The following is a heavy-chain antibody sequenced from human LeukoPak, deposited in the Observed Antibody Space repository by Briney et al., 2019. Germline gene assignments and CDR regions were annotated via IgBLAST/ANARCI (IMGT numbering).Heavy chain of an antibody. CDR2: ISAYNGNT. J-gene: IGHJ6*02. D-gene: IGHD4-23*01. CDR1: GYTFTSYG. V-gene: IGHV1-18*01. Sequence: ASVNVSCKASGYTFTSYGISWVRQAPGQGLEWMGWISAYNGNTNYAQKLQGRVTMTTDTSTSTAYMELRSLRSDDTAVYYCARVTYGGNSAGYYYYGMDVWGQGTTVTVSS. CDR3: ARVTYGGNSAGYYYYGMDV.